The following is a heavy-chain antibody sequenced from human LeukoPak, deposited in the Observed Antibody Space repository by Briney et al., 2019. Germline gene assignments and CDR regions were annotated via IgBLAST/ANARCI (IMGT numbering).Heavy chain of an antibody. J-gene: IGHJ4*02. CDR2: ISYDGSNE. V-gene: IGHV3-30*18. CDR3: AKVALFSGYYPPFDY. Sequence: PGGSQRLSCTASGFTFSNYGMHWVRQAPGKGLEWVAVISYDGSNEYYADSVKGRFTISRDNSKNTLFLQMNSLRPEDTAVYHCAKVALFSGYYPPFDYWGQGSLVTVSS. D-gene: IGHD3-22*01. CDR1: GFTFSNYG.